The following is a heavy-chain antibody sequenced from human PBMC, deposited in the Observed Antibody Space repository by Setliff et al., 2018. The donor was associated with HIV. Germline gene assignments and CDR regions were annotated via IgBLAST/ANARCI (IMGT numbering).Heavy chain of an antibody. Sequence: SETLSLTCTVSGGSISGSSYYWGWIRQPPGKGLEWIGSIYYSGSTYYNPSLKSRVTISVDTSKNQFSLKLSSVTAADTAVYYCARQAYYDFWSGYYLSIANRFDSWGQGILVTVSS. CDR2: IYYSGST. J-gene: IGHJ5*01. CDR1: GGSISGSSYY. CDR3: ARQAYYDFWSGYYLSIANRFDS. D-gene: IGHD3-3*01. V-gene: IGHV4-39*01.